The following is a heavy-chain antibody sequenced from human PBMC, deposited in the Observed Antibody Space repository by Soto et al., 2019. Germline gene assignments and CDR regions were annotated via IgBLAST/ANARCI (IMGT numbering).Heavy chain of an antibody. D-gene: IGHD3-22*01. J-gene: IGHJ4*02. V-gene: IGHV3-30*04. CDR3: EKDDTSGHFYLGDY. CDR1: GFTFSSYA. Sequence: QVQLVESGGGVVQPGTSLRLSCEASGFTFSSYAMHWVRQAPGKGLEWVAVISKDGSNKYYADSVKGRFTISRDNSKNTLYLQMNSLRAEDTAVYYCEKDDTSGHFYLGDYWGQGTLVTVSS. CDR2: ISKDGSNK.